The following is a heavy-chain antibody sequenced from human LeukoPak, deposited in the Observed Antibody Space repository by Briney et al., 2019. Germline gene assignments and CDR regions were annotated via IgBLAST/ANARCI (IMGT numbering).Heavy chain of an antibody. V-gene: IGHV4-34*01. CDR2: VNHSGST. Sequence: PSETLSLTCAVYGGSFSGYYWSWIRQPPGKGLEWIGEVNHSGSTNYNPSLKSRVTISVDTSKNQFALKLSSVTAADTAVYYCARGFIDYDFWSGYYTRDLIADYWGQGTLVTVSS. D-gene: IGHD3-3*01. J-gene: IGHJ4*02. CDR1: GGSFSGYY. CDR3: ARGFIDYDFWSGYYTRDLIADY.